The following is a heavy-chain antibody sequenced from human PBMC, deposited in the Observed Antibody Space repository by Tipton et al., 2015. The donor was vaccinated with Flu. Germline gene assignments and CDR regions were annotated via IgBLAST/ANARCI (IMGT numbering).Heavy chain of an antibody. V-gene: IGHV4-39*07. Sequence: TLSLTCTVSGGSISSSSYYWGWIRQPPGKGLEWIGSIYYSGSTYYNPSPKSRVTISVDTSKNQFSLKLSSVTAADTAVYYCAKYSGSYYDFDYWGQGTLVTVSS. CDR2: IYYSGST. J-gene: IGHJ4*02. CDR3: AKYSGSYYDFDY. D-gene: IGHD1-26*01. CDR1: GGSISSSSYY.